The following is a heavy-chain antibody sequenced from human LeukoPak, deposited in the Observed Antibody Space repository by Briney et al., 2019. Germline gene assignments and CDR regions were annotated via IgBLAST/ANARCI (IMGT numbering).Heavy chain of an antibody. CDR2: ISSTSSYI. CDR1: GFTFSRYT. V-gene: IGHV3-21*01. CDR3: ARLELKYYGMDV. D-gene: IGHD3-10*01. J-gene: IGHJ6*02. Sequence: GGSLRLSCAASGFTFSRYTMNWVRQAPGKGLEWVSSISSTSSYIYYADSVKGRCTIARDNAKNSLYLQINSLRAEDTAVYYCARLELKYYGMDVWGQGTPVTVSS.